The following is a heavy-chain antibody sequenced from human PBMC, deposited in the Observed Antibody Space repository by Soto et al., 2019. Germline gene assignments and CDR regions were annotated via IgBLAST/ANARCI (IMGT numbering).Heavy chain of an antibody. V-gene: IGHV3-9*01. D-gene: IGHD2-15*01. CDR1: GFTFEDYA. CDR3: AKPYSGGFYSDAFDI. Sequence: SLKISCAASGFTFEDYAMHWVRQAPGKGLEWVSGIHWNSGEIGYADSVKGRFSISRDNAKKSLHLQMNDLRPEDTALYFCAKPYSGGFYSDAFDIWGQGTMVTVSS. J-gene: IGHJ3*02. CDR2: IHWNSGEI.